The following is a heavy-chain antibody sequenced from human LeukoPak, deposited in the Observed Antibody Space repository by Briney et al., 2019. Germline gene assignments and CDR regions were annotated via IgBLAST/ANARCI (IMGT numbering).Heavy chain of an antibody. CDR1: GYTFTGYY. V-gene: IGHV1-2*02. D-gene: IGHD2-21*01. CDR3: ARDSSLAYCGGDCYGDFDY. J-gene: IGHJ4*02. Sequence: GASVKVSCKASGYTFTGYYMHWVRQAPGQGLEWMGWINPNSGGTNYAQKFQGRVTMTRDTSISTAYMELSGLRSDDTAVYYCARDSSLAYCGGDCYGDFDYWGQGTLVTVSS. CDR2: INPNSGGT.